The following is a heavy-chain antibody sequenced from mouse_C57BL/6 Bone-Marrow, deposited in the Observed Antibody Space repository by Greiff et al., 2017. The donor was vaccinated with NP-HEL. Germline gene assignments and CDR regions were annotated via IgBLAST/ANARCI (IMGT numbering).Heavy chain of an antibody. CDR1: GYTFTDYE. CDR3: TRWGYSNSYYFDY. J-gene: IGHJ2*01. CDR2: IDPETGGT. D-gene: IGHD2-5*01. Sequence: QVQLQQSGAELVRPGASVTLSCKASGYTFTDYEMHWVKQTPVHGLEWIGAIDPETGGTAYNQKFKGKAILTADKSSSPAYMELRSLTSEDSAVYYWTRWGYSNSYYFDYWGQGTTLTVSS. V-gene: IGHV1-15*01.